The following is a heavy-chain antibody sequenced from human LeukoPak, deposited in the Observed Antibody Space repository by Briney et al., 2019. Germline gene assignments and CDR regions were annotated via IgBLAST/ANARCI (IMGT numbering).Heavy chain of an antibody. V-gene: IGHV3-66*01. CDR2: IYSNGKA. J-gene: IGHJ4*02. CDR1: GFSVSDNY. D-gene: IGHD5-18*01. Sequence: GGSLRLSCAASGFSVSDNYMSWVRQAPGKGLEWVSVIYSNGKAYYTDSVKGRFTISRDIAQNTLFLQMNNLRAEDTAVYYCARDRADGYNYGDSFDYWGQGTLVTVSS. CDR3: ARDRADGYNYGDSFDY.